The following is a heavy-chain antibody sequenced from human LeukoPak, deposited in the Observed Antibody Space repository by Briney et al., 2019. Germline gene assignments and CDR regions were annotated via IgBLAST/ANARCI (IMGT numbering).Heavy chain of an antibody. V-gene: IGHV3-23*01. D-gene: IGHD2-2*01. CDR3: ARLTKDIVVVPAAILDY. J-gene: IGHJ4*02. Sequence: GGSLRLSCAASGFTFSSYAMSWVRQAPGKGLEWVSAISGSGGSTYYADSVKGRFTISRDNSKNTLYLQMNSLRAEDTAVYYYARLTKDIVVVPAAILDYWGQGTLVTVSS. CDR1: GFTFSSYA. CDR2: ISGSGGST.